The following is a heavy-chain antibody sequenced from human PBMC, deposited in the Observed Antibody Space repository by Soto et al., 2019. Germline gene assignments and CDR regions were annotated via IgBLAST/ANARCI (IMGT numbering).Heavy chain of an antibody. D-gene: IGHD4-17*01. V-gene: IGHV4-30-4*01. Sequence: QVQLQESGPGLVKPSQTLSLTCIVSGGSISSGDYYWSWVRQPPGKGLEWIGYIYYSGSTYYNPSLKSRVPISADTSKNQFSLKLSSVTAADTAVYYCARAKGLLTVTTSWFAPWGQGTLVTVSS. CDR3: ARAKGLLTVTTSWFAP. CDR2: IYYSGST. J-gene: IGHJ5*02. CDR1: GGSISSGDYY.